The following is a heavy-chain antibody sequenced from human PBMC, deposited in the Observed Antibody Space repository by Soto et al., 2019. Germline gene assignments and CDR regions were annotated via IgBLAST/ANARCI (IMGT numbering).Heavy chain of an antibody. Sequence: QVQLVQSGAEVKKPGSSVKVSCKASGGTFSSYAISWVQQAPGQGLEWMGGIIPIFGTANYAQKFQGRVTITADESTSTAYMELSSLRSEDTAVYYCARDSLRGNRYNWNEQWNWGQGTLVTVSS. CDR1: GGTFSSYA. J-gene: IGHJ4*02. CDR2: IIPIFGTA. CDR3: ARDSLRGNRYNWNEQWN. V-gene: IGHV1-69*01. D-gene: IGHD1-20*01.